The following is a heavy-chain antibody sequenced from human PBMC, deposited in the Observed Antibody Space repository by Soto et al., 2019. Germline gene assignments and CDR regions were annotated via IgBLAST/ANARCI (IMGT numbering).Heavy chain of an antibody. V-gene: IGHV1-18*01. D-gene: IGHD3-22*01. J-gene: IGHJ3*02. CDR2: ISANIGNT. CDR3: ARDDEITMIVVVSEGRPFDI. CDR1: GGTFSSYT. Sequence: GASVKVSCKASGGTFSSYTISWVRQAPGQGLEWMGRISANIGNTNYAQKFQGRVTMTTDTSTSTAYMELRSLRSDDTAVYYCARDDEITMIVVVSEGRPFDIWGQGTMVTVSS.